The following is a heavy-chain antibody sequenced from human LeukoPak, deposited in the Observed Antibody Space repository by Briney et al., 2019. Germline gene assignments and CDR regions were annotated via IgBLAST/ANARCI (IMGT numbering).Heavy chain of an antibody. CDR3: AKYSSSTNYYYGMDV. Sequence: PGGSLRLSCAASGFTFSSYGIHWVRQAPGKGLEWVAVIWSDGSNKNYVDSVMGRFTISRDNSKNTLYLQMNSLRAEDTAVYYCAKYSSSTNYYYGMDVWGQGTTVTVSS. CDR2: IWSDGSNK. J-gene: IGHJ6*02. D-gene: IGHD6-6*01. CDR1: GFTFSSYG. V-gene: IGHV3-33*06.